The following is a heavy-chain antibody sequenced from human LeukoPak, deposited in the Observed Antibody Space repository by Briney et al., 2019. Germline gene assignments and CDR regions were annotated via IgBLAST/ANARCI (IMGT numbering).Heavy chain of an antibody. J-gene: IGHJ4*02. CDR1: GFTFSNYG. Sequence: GGSLRLSCAASGFTFSNYGMHWVRQAPGKGLEWVAVISFDGSNEYYADYVKGRFTISRDNSKNTLYLQLNSLRAEDTAVYYCAKEYYYGSGNYSPGIRWGQGTLVTVSS. CDR2: ISFDGSNE. V-gene: IGHV3-30*18. D-gene: IGHD3-10*01. CDR3: AKEYYYGSGNYSPGIR.